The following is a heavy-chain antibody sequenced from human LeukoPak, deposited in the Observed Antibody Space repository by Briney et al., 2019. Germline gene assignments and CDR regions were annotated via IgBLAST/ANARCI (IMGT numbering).Heavy chain of an antibody. CDR1: AFIFSGHW. Sequence: PGGSLRLSCEGSAFIFSGHWMNWVRQTPGKGLEWVASIKEDGSERQYVDSVKGRFSISRDNTKGSLFLQLNSLRAEDTAVYYCARVVRFLEWLLPTYYYYYGMDVWGQGTTVTVSS. V-gene: IGHV3-7*03. CDR3: ARVVRFLEWLLPTYYYYYGMDV. D-gene: IGHD3-3*01. J-gene: IGHJ6*02. CDR2: IKEDGSER.